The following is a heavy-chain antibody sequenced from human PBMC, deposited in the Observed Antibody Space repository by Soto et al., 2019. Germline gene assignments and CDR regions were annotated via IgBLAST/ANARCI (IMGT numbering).Heavy chain of an antibody. J-gene: IGHJ4*02. Sequence: GGSLRLSCAASGFTFSSYWMSWVRQAPGKGLEWVANIKQDGSEKYYVDSVKGRFTISRDNAKNSLYLQMNSLRAEDTAVYYCARDSDYYGSGSYWHDYWGQGTLVTVSS. CDR3: ARDSDYYGSGSYWHDY. CDR2: IKQDGSEK. V-gene: IGHV3-7*01. CDR1: GFTFSSYW. D-gene: IGHD3-10*01.